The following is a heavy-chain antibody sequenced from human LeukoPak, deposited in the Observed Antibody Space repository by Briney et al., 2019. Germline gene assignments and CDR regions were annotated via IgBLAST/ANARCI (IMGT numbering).Heavy chain of an antibody. CDR3: ARDRELRYCSSTSCYNYFGMDV. Sequence: KPGGSLRLSCAASGFTFSSYSMNWVRQAPGKGLEWVSSISSSSSYIYYADSVKGRFTISRDNAKNSLYLQMNSLRAEDTALYYCARDRELRYCSSTSCYNYFGMDVWGQGTTVTVSS. V-gene: IGHV3-21*01. CDR2: ISSSSSYI. CDR1: GFTFSSYS. D-gene: IGHD2-2*02. J-gene: IGHJ6*02.